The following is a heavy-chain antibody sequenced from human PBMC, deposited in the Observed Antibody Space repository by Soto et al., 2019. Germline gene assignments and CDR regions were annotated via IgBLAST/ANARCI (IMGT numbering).Heavy chain of an antibody. D-gene: IGHD2-15*01. CDR3: ARGVRLFRGSFAP. Sequence: QVHLQQWGAGLLKPSEALSLTCAVYGGSFSDTYWNWFRQPPGKGLEWLGEINHNTNTIYNPSLTSRVTISVDTSKNHFSLKLTSVTAADTAVYSCARGVRLFRGSFAPLGQVPLVTVSS. V-gene: IGHV4-34*01. CDR2: INHNTNT. CDR1: GGSFSDTY. J-gene: IGHJ5*02.